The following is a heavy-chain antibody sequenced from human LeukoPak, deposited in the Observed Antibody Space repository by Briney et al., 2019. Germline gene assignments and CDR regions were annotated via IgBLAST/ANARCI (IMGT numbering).Heavy chain of an antibody. CDR3: ARVSRGVTFDY. Sequence: SETLSLTCTVSGGSISSYYWSWIRQPPGKGLEWIGYIYYSGSTNYNPSIKSRVTISVDTSKNQFSLKLSSVTAADTAVYYCARVSRGVTFDYWGQGTLVTVSS. CDR2: IYYSGST. V-gene: IGHV4-59*01. J-gene: IGHJ4*02. CDR1: GGSISSYY. D-gene: IGHD3-10*01.